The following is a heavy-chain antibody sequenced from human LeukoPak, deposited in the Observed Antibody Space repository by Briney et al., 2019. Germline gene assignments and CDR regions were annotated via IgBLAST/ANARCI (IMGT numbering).Heavy chain of an antibody. V-gene: IGHV4-39*01. CDR3: ARTIVKGYWYFDL. CDR1: GGSIGSGTDY. CDR2: IYYSGST. D-gene: IGHD1-26*01. J-gene: IGHJ2*01. Sequence: NLSETLSPTCTVSGGSIGSGTDYWGWIRQPPGEGLEWIGTIYYSGSTYYNPSLKSRVTISVDTSKNQFSLELSSVTATDTAVYYCARTIVKGYWYFDLWGRGTLVTVSS.